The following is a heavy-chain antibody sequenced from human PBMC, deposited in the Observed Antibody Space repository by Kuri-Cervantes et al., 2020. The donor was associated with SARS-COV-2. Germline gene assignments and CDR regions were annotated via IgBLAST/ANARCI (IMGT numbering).Heavy chain of an antibody. Sequence: SETLSLTCAVYGGSFSDNHWTWVRQPPGKGLEWIGEINYSGTTNYNPSLKSRVTMSVDTSKNQFSLNLTSVTAADTAVCYCARLRRHNNAWFVTGYYMDVWGKGTTVTVSS. CDR1: GGSFSDNH. V-gene: IGHV4-34*01. CDR3: ARLRRHNNAWFVTGYYMDV. J-gene: IGHJ6*03. D-gene: IGHD3-10*01. CDR2: INYSGTT.